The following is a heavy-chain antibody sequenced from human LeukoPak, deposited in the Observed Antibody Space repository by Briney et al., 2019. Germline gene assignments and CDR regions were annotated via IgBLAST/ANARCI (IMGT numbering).Heavy chain of an antibody. V-gene: IGHV3-30*03. D-gene: IGHD3-22*01. Sequence: LSLTYAVSGGSISSSNWWSWIRQPPGKGLEWVAVISYDGSNKYYADSVKGRFTISRDNAKNSLYLQMNSLKDEDTALYYCARGLMGGYPRFDYWDQGNLVTVSS. CDR2: ISYDGSNK. CDR3: ARGLMGGYPRFDY. J-gene: IGHJ4*02. CDR1: GGSISSSN.